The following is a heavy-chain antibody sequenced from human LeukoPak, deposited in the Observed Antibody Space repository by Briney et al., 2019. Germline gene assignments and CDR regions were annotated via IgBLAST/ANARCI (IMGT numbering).Heavy chain of an antibody. J-gene: IGHJ5*02. CDR2: INTNTGNP. D-gene: IGHD3-22*01. V-gene: IGHV7-4-1*02. CDR3: ARDPYYYDSSGYSYPTHFDP. CDR1: GYTFTSYA. Sequence: ASVKVSCKASGYTFTSYAMNWVRQAPGQGLEWMGWINTNTGNPTYAQGFTGRFVFSLDTSVSTAYLQISSLKAEDTAVYYCARDPYYYDSSGYSYPTHFDPWGQGTLVTVSS.